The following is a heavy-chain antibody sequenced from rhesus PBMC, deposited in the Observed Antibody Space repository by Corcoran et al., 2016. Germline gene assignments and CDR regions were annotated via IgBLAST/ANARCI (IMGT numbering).Heavy chain of an antibody. V-gene: IGHV3-136*01. CDR1: GFTFSRYD. CDR2: ISYTGKTR. Sequence: EVQLVESGGGLVQPGGSLRLSCAASGFTFSRYDMRWVRPAPGKGLECVSYISYTGKTRYHADSGKDRFAISRDNAKNSLSLQMSSLRAEDTAVYYCTRAPSYIYFDYWGQGVLVTVSS. CDR3: TRAPSYIYFDY. J-gene: IGHJ4*01. D-gene: IGHD1-1-1*01.